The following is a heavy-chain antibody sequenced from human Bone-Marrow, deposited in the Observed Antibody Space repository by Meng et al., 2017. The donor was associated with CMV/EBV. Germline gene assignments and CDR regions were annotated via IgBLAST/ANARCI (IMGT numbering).Heavy chain of an antibody. CDR1: GFTFSSHW. V-gene: IGHV3-7*04. J-gene: IGHJ6*02. Sequence: GVLKISCAASGFTFSSHWMTWVRQAPGKGLEWVANINQDGSQKNYVDSVKGRFTISRDNAKNSLFLQMNSLRAEDTAVYYCARVAAAGRGRDVWGQGNKVNV. CDR2: INQDGSQK. CDR3: ARVAAAGRGRDV. D-gene: IGHD6-13*01.